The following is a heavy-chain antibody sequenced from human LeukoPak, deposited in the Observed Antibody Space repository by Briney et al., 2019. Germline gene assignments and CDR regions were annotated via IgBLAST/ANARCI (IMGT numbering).Heavy chain of an antibody. Sequence: KPSETLSLTCTVSGGSISSSSYYGGWIRQPPGKGLEWIGSIYYSGSTYYNPSLKSRVTISVDTSKNQFSLKLSSVTAADTAVYYCARLTLNYYDSSGYRYWYFDLWGRGTLVTVSS. CDR3: ARLTLNYYDSSGYRYWYFDL. D-gene: IGHD3-22*01. CDR2: IYYSGST. CDR1: GGSISSSSYY. V-gene: IGHV4-39*01. J-gene: IGHJ2*01.